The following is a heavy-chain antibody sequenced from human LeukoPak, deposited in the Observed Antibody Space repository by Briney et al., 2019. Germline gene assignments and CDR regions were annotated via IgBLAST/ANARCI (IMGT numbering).Heavy chain of an antibody. CDR2: ISSSGSTI. V-gene: IGHV3-48*03. Sequence: GGSLRLSCAASGFTFSSHEMNWVRQAPGKGLEWVSYISSSGSTIYYADSVKGRFTISRDNAKNSLYLQMNSLRAEDTAVYYCARDLIPGVPCHDYWGQGTLVTVSS. D-gene: IGHD2-8*01. CDR3: ARDLIPGVPCHDY. CDR1: GFTFSSHE. J-gene: IGHJ4*02.